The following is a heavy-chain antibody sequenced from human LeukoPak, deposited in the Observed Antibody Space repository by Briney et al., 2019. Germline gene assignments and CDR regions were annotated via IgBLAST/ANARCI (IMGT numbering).Heavy chain of an antibody. D-gene: IGHD2-21*02. CDR1: GGSVSSGSFY. CDR3: ARETAASDAFDI. CDR2: IYYSGST. J-gene: IGHJ3*02. Sequence: SETLSLTCTVSGGSVSSGSFYWSWIRQPPGKGLEWIGYIYYSGSTNYNPSLKSRVTISVDTSKNQFSLKVTSVTAADTAVYYCARETAASDAFDIWGQGKMVTVSS. V-gene: IGHV4-61*01.